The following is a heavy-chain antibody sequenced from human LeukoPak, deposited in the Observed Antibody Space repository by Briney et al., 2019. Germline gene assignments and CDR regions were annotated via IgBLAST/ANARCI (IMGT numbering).Heavy chain of an antibody. CDR1: GGSVSSSTYF. D-gene: IGHD3-9*01. CDR3: AMTGSFQEVDY. Sequence: PSETLSLTCTVSGGSVSSSTYFWGWIRQPPGKGLEWIGSIYYSGSTYYNPSLKSRVTISVDTSKNQFSLKLSSVTAADTAVYYCAMTGSFQEVDYWGQGTLVTVSS. CDR2: IYYSGST. J-gene: IGHJ4*02. V-gene: IGHV4-39*07.